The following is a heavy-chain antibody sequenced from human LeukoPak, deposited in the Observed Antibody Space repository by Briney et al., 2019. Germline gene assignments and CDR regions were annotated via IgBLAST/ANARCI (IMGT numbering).Heavy chain of an antibody. J-gene: IGHJ4*02. CDR2: IYHSGST. CDR3: ANLIAAAGHFDY. Sequence: SETLSLTCAVSGGSIRSDNRWTWVRQPPGKGLEWIGEIYHSGSTNYNPSLKSRVTISVDKSKNQFSLKLSSLTAADTAVYYCANLIAAAGHFDYWGQGTLVTVSS. CDR1: GGSIRSDNR. D-gene: IGHD6-13*01. V-gene: IGHV4-4*02.